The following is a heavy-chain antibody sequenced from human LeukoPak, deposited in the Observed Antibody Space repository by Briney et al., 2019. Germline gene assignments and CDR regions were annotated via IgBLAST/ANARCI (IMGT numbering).Heavy chain of an antibody. D-gene: IGHD6-19*01. CDR3: ARGYGSDWYVLY. CDR2: ISGSGGYT. Sequence: GGSLRLSCAASGFTFSIYAMTWVRQAPGRGLEWVSAISGSGGYTYYAGSVKGRFTISRDNSKNTVYLQINSLRAEDTAVYYCARGYGSDWYVLYWGQGTLVTVSS. CDR1: GFTFSIYA. V-gene: IGHV3-23*01. J-gene: IGHJ4*02.